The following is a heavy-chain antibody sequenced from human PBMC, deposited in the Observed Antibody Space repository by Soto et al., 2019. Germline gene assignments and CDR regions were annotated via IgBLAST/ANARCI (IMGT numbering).Heavy chain of an antibody. CDR1: GGSISSSSYY. V-gene: IGHV4-39*07. J-gene: IGHJ4*02. CDR2: IYYSGGT. CDR3: DRGTYYYDSSGDYYGTNFDY. Sequence: SETLSLTCTVSGGSISSSSYYWGWIRQPPGKGLEWIGTIYYSGGTYYKPSLKSRVTISVDTSKNQFSLRLNSVTAADTAVYYCDRGTYYYDSSGDYYGTNFDYWGQGTLVTVSS. D-gene: IGHD3-22*01.